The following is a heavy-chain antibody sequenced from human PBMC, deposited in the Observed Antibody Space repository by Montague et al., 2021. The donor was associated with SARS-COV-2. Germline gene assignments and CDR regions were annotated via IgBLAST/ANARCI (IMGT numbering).Heavy chain of an antibody. D-gene: IGHD2-21*02. CDR3: AREVVHVDVLTDIPKILYYGLDV. CDR1: SGAINSGDYS. Sequence: TLSLTCTVSSGAINSGDYSWTWIRQPPGKGLEWIGNIYSTGATSYSPSLKVRVGISLDTSKNQVSLNLGSVAAADTAVYYCAREVVHVDVLTDIPKILYYGLDVWGQGTTVVVSS. CDR2: IYSTGAT. V-gene: IGHV4-30-4*08. J-gene: IGHJ6*02.